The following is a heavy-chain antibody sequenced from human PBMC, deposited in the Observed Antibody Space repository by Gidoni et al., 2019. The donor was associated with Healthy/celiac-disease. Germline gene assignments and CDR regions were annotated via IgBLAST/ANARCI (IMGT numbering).Heavy chain of an antibody. CDR2: IIPIFGTA. D-gene: IGHD3-3*01. J-gene: IGHJ3*02. V-gene: IGHV1-69*06. CDR1: GGTFSSYA. CDR3: ARQGGIFGVFLDAFDI. Sequence: QVQLVQSGAAVKKPGSSVKVSCKASGGTFSSYAISWVRQAPGQGLEWMGGIIPIFGTANYAQKFQGRVTITADKSTSTAYMELSSLRSEDTAVYYCARQGGIFGVFLDAFDIWGQGTMVTVSS.